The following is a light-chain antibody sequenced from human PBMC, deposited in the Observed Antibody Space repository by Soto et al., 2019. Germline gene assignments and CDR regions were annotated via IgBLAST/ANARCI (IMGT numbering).Light chain of an antibody. CDR1: QIISRY. CDR2: DVS. V-gene: IGKV1-39*01. J-gene: IGKJ1*01. Sequence: DIKMTQSPSSLSASLGGRVTITCRASQIISRYLNWYQKKPGKAPKLLINDVSSLQSGVPSRFSGSGSGTDYTLTITSLHPEDVATYYCQQSYSTLWTFGQGTKVDIK. CDR3: QQSYSTLWT.